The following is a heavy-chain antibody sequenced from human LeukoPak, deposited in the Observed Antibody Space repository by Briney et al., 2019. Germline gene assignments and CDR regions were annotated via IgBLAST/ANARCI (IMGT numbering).Heavy chain of an antibody. D-gene: IGHD5/OR15-5a*01. J-gene: IGHJ4*02. CDR2: INHSGST. CDR1: GGSFSGYY. CDR3: ARGVYRGFDY. V-gene: IGHV4-34*01. Sequence: SETLSLTCAVYGGSFSGYYWSWIRQPPGKGLEWIGEINHSGSTNYNPSLKSRVTISVDTSKNQFSLKLSSVTAADTAVYYCARGVYRGFDYWGQGTLVTVSS.